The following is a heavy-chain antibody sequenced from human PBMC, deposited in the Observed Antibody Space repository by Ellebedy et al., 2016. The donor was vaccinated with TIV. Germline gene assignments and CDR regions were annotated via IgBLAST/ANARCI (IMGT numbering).Heavy chain of an antibody. D-gene: IGHD1-14*01. CDR2: ISGSGGST. J-gene: IGHJ6*02. CDR1: GFTFSSYA. CDR3: GKGQPGLLRYGMDV. V-gene: IGHV3-23*01. Sequence: GESLKISXAASGFTFSSYAMSWVRQAPGKGLEWVSAISGSGGSTYYADSVKGRFTISRDNSKNSLYLQMNSLRAEDTALYYCGKGQPGLLRYGMDVWGQGTTVTVSS.